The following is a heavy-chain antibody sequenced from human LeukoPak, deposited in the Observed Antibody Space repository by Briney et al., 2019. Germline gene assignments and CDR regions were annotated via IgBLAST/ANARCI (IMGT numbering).Heavy chain of an antibody. J-gene: IGHJ6*03. V-gene: IGHV1-69*13. D-gene: IGHD5-12*01. CDR1: GGTFSSYA. Sequence: ASVKVSCKASGGTFSSYAISWVRQAPGQGLEWMGGIIPIFGTANYAQKFQGRVTITADESTSTAYMELSSLRSEDTAVYYCATRKPEVSGYDWREYLDYYYYYMDVWGKGTTVTVSS. CDR3: ATRKPEVSGYDWREYLDYYYYYMDV. CDR2: IIPIFGTA.